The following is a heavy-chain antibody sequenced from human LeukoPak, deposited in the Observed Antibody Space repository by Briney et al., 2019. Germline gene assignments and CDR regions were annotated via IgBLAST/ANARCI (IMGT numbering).Heavy chain of an antibody. J-gene: IGHJ3*02. V-gene: IGHV4-59*01. Sequence: PSETLSLTCTVSGGSISNSYWSWIRQTPGKGLEWIGYIYSSGSTNYNPSLKSRVTISVDASKNQFSLKLSSVTAADTAVYYCARDRRRDLLHAFDIWGQGTMVTVSS. D-gene: IGHD1-26*01. CDR1: GGSISNSY. CDR3: ARDRRRDLLHAFDI. CDR2: IYSSGST.